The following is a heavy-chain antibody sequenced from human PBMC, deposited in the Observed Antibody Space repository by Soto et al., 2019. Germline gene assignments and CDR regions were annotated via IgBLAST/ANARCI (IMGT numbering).Heavy chain of an antibody. CDR3: ARASSSWKSFDY. CDR2: IYYSGST. J-gene: IGHJ4*02. CDR1: GGSISSYY. Sequence: SETLSLTCTVSGGSISSYYWSWIRQPPGKGLEWIGYIYYSGSTNYNPSLKSRVTISVDTSKNQFSLKLSSVTAADTAVYYCARASSSWKSFDYWGQGTLVTVSS. D-gene: IGHD6-13*01. V-gene: IGHV4-59*01.